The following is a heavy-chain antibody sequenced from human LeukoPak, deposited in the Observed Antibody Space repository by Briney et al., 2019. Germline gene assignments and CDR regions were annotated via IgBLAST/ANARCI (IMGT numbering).Heavy chain of an antibody. CDR2: IYYSGST. Sequence: SETLSLTCTVSGGSVRSGSYYWSWIRQPPGKGLEWTGYIYYSGSTNYNPSLKSRVTISVDTSKNQFSLKLSSVTAAGTHVYNCARDVVEMATIAAFDIWGQGTMVTVSS. V-gene: IGHV4-61*01. D-gene: IGHD5-24*01. CDR3: ARDVVEMATIAAFDI. J-gene: IGHJ3*02. CDR1: GGSVRSGSYY.